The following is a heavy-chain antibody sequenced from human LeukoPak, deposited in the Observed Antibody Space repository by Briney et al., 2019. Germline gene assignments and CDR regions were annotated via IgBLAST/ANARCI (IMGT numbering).Heavy chain of an antibody. V-gene: IGHV3-21*01. J-gene: IGHJ4*02. CDR1: GFTFSSHS. CDR3: ARCRGGRCYRSDHY. D-gene: IGHD2-15*01. CDR2: ISSGSDNI. Sequence: PGGTLRLSCVVSGFTFSSHSMTCVRQAPGQGLEWVGSISSGSDNIYYADSVKGRFTTSRDNASNSLFLQMDSLGVEDTAVFYCARCRGGRCYRSDHYWGQGTLVTVS.